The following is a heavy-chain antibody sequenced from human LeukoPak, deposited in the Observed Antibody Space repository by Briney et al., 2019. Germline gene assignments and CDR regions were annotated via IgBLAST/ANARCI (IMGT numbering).Heavy chain of an antibody. CDR2: IIPIFGTA. Sequence: GASVKVSCKASGGTFSSYAISWVRQAPGQGLEWMGGIIPIFGTANYAQKFQGRVTITADESTSPAYMELSSLRSEDTAVYYCARGDTRHESGYYGMDVWGQGTTVTVSS. CDR1: GGTFSSYA. V-gene: IGHV1-69*13. J-gene: IGHJ6*02. D-gene: IGHD5-18*01. CDR3: ARGDTRHESGYYGMDV.